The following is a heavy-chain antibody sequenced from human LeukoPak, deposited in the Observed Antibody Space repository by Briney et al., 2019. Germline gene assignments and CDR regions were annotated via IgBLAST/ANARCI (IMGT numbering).Heavy chain of an antibody. CDR1: GFTVSSNY. Sequence: GGSLRLSCAASGFTVSSNYMSWARQAPGKGLEWVSVTYSGGSTYYADSVKGRFTISRDNSKNTLYLQMNSLRAEDTAVYYCARIWAGAFSYYYYGMDVWGQGTTVTVSS. CDR2: TYSGGST. CDR3: ARIWAGAFSYYYYGMDV. D-gene: IGHD3-3*02. V-gene: IGHV3-66*01. J-gene: IGHJ6*02.